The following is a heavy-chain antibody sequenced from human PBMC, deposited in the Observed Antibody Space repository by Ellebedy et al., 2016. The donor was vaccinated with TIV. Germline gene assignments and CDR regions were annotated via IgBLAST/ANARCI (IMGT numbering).Heavy chain of an antibody. D-gene: IGHD3-10*01. V-gene: IGHV1-69*04. Sequence: ASVKVSCKASGGTFSSYGISWVRQAPGQGLEWMGRTIPILGITNYAQKFQGRVTITADKSTSTAYMELSSLRSDDTAVYYCARGFGDLEFWGQGTLVTVSS. CDR3: ARGFGDLEF. CDR2: TIPILGIT. CDR1: GGTFSSYG. J-gene: IGHJ4*02.